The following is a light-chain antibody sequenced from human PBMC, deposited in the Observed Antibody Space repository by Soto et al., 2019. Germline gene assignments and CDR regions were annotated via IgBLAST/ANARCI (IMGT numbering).Light chain of an antibody. J-gene: IGKJ4*01. CDR3: HQHSNWPLT. Sequence: EILLKQSPSTLSLSPGEGVTLSCRASQSVTVNSLAWYQQKPGQAPRLLIYAASTRAAAVADRFTGSGSRTDFTLTISSLEPEDFAVYYCHQHSNWPLTFGGGTMVDI. CDR2: AAS. V-gene: IGKV3D-20*02. CDR1: QSVTVNS.